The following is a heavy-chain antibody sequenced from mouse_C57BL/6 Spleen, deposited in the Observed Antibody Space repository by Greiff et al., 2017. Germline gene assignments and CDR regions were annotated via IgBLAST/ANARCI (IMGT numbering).Heavy chain of an antibody. CDR1: GYAFTNYL. CDR3: ARGDDYDRFAY. V-gene: IGHV1-54*01. Sequence: VQLQQSGAELVRPGTSVKVSCKASGYAFTNYLIEWVKQRPGQGLEWIGVINPGSGGTNYNEKFKGKATLTADKSSSTAYMQLSSLTSEDSAVYFCARGDDYDRFAYWGQGTLVTVSA. J-gene: IGHJ3*01. CDR2: INPGSGGT. D-gene: IGHD2-4*01.